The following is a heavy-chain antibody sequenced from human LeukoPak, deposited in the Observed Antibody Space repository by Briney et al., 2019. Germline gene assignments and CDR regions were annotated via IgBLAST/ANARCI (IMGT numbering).Heavy chain of an antibody. CDR2: IYGSGST. CDR3: AREGTSGTHLNRFDP. V-gene: IGHV4-59*01. Sequence: SETLSLTCTVSGGSISSYYWSWIRQPPGKGLEWIGHIYGSGSTNYNPSLKSRVTLSVDTSKNQFSLKLSSVTAADTAVYYCAREGTSGTHLNRFDPWGQGTLVTVSS. J-gene: IGHJ5*02. D-gene: IGHD1-1*01. CDR1: GGSISSYY.